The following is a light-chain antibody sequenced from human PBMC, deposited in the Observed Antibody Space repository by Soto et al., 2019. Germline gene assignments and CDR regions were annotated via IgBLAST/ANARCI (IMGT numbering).Light chain of an antibody. V-gene: IGLV4-69*01. CDR3: QTWDTGIVV. CDR2: LNSDGSH. J-gene: IGLJ2*01. Sequence: QLVLTQSPSASASLGASVQLTCTLSSGHSSYAIAWHQQQPEKGPRYLMKLNSDGSHSKGDGIPDRFSGSSSGAERYLTISSLQSEDEADYYCQTWDTGIVVFGGGTKVTVL. CDR1: SGHSSYA.